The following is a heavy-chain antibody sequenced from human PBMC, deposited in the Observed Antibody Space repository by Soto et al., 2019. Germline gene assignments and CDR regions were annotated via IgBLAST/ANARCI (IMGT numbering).Heavy chain of an antibody. J-gene: IGHJ6*02. V-gene: IGHV3-21*01. D-gene: IGHD6-19*01. CDR3: ARAGYSSGSYYYYGMDV. Sequence: PGGSLRLSCAASGFTFSSYSMNWVRQAPGKGLEWVSSISSSSSYIYYADSVKGRFTISRDNAKNSLYLQMNSLRAEDTAVYYCARAGYSSGSYYYYGMDVWGQGTTVTVSS. CDR2: ISSSSSYI. CDR1: GFTFSSYS.